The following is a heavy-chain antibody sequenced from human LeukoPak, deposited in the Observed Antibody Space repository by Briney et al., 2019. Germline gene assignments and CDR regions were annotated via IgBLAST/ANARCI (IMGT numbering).Heavy chain of an antibody. CDR2: ISGSGGST. Sequence: GASLRLPCAASGFTFSSYAMSWVRQAPGKGLEWVSAISGSGGSTYYADSVKGRFTISRDNSKNTLYLQMNSLRAEDTAVYYCAKVPYGSGSSKRYFDYWGQGTLVTVSS. CDR3: AKVPYGSGSSKRYFDY. CDR1: GFTFSSYA. V-gene: IGHV3-23*01. J-gene: IGHJ4*02. D-gene: IGHD3-10*01.